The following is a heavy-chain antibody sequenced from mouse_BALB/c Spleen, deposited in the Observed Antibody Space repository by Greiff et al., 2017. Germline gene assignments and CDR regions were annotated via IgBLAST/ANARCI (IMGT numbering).Heavy chain of an antibody. J-gene: IGHJ4*01. CDR3: ARRLLRSYYYAMDY. CDR1: GYTFTDYN. D-gene: IGHD2-3*01. CDR2: INPNNGGT. Sequence: EVKLMESGPELVKPGASVKIPCKASGYTFTDYNMDWVKQSHGKSLEWIGDINPNNGGTIYNQKFKGKATLTVDKSSSTAYMELRSLTSEDTAVYYCARRLLRSYYYAMDYWGQGTSVTVSS. V-gene: IGHV1-18*01.